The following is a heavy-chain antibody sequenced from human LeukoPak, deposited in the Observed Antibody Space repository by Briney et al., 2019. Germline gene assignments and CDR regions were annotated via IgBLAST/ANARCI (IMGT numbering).Heavy chain of an antibody. D-gene: IGHD6-19*01. CDR2: IYYSGST. CDR3: ARVQQWLVSWFDP. CDR1: GGSINRYY. Sequence: SETLSLTCTVSGGSINRYYWGWIRQPPGKGLEWIGSIYYSGSTYYNPSLKSRVTISLDTSKNQFSLKLSSVTAADTAVYYCARVQQWLVSWFDPWGQGTLVTVSS. V-gene: IGHV4-39*07. J-gene: IGHJ5*02.